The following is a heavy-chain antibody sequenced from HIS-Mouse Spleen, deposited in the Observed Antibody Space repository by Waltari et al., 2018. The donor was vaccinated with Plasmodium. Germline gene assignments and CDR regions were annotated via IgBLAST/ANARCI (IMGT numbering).Heavy chain of an antibody. V-gene: IGHV3-53*02. D-gene: IGHD6-13*01. CDR1: GFTVSSNY. CDR2: IDSGGST. Sequence: EVQLVETGGGLIQPGGSLRLSCAASGFTVSSNYMSWVRQARGKGVEWVSVIDSGGSTYYADSVKCRFTISRDNSKNTLYLQMNSLRAEDTAVYYCARGNSGYSSSWYLFDYWGQGTLVTVSS. J-gene: IGHJ4*02. CDR3: ARGNSGYSSSWYLFDY.